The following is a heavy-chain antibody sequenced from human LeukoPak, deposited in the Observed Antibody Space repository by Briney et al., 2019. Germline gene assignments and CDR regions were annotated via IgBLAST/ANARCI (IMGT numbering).Heavy chain of an antibody. V-gene: IGHV3-66*02. Sequence: GGSLRLSCAASGFTVSSNYMSWVRQAPGKGLEWVSVIYSGGSTYYADSVKGRFTISRDNSKNTLYLGMNSLRAEDTAVYYCARDSESNSNSEYWGQGTLVTVSS. CDR1: GFTVSSNY. CDR2: IYSGGST. J-gene: IGHJ4*02. D-gene: IGHD4-11*01. CDR3: ARDSESNSNSEY.